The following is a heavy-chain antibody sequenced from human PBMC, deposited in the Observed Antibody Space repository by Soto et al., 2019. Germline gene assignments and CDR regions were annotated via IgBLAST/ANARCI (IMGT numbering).Heavy chain of an antibody. CDR3: ARDPTYYDFWSGWHYYGMDV. D-gene: IGHD3-3*01. CDR2: INPNSGGT. CDR1: GYTFTGYY. V-gene: IGHV1-2*02. Sequence: ASVKVSCKASGYTFTGYYMHWVRQAPGQGLEWMGWINPNSGGTNYAQKFQGRVTITRDTSASTAYMELSSLRSEDTAVYHCARDPTYYDFWSGWHYYGMDVWGQGTTVTVSS. J-gene: IGHJ6*02.